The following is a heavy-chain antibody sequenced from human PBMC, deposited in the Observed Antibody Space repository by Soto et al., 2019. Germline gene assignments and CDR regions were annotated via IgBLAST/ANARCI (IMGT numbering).Heavy chain of an antibody. CDR2: IYPGDSDT. D-gene: IGHD2-2*01. CDR3: ARFVRYCSSTSCYEGGYFDY. J-gene: IGHJ4*02. V-gene: IGHV5-51*01. Sequence: PGESLKISCKGSGYSFTSYWIGWVRQMPGKGLEWMGIIYPGDSDTRYSPSFQGQVTISADKSISTAYLQWSSLKASDTAMYYCARFVRYCSSTSCYEGGYFDYWGQGTLVTVSS. CDR1: GYSFTSYW.